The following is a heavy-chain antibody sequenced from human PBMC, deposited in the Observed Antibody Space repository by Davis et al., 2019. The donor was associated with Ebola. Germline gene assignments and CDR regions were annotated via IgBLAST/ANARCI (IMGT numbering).Heavy chain of an antibody. D-gene: IGHD3-16*01. CDR2: IYYRGIT. J-gene: IGHJ4*02. CDR3: ARGAVDRGSYYVGY. Sequence: PSETLSLTCTVSGGSISSGGYYWSWIRQHPVKGLVWIGYIYYRGITFYNPSLKSRITLSVDTSKNQFSLKLSSVTAADTAVYYCARGAVDRGSYYVGYWGQGTLVTVSS. V-gene: IGHV4-31*03. CDR1: GGSISSGGYY.